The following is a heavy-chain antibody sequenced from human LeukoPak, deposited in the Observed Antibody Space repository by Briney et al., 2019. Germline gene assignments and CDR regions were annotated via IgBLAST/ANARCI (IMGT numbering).Heavy chain of an antibody. CDR3: ARWRGGSTTTHTENWFDP. D-gene: IGHD5-12*01. CDR1: GGTFSSYA. Sequence: SVKVSCKASGGTFSSYAISWVRQAPGQGLEWMGRIIPILGIANYAQKFQGRVTITADKSTSTAYMELSSLRSEDTAVYYCARWRGGSTTTHTENWFDPWGQGTLVTVSS. V-gene: IGHV1-69*04. CDR2: IIPILGIA. J-gene: IGHJ5*02.